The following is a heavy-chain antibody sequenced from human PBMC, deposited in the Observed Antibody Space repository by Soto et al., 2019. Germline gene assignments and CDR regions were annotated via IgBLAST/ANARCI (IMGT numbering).Heavy chain of an antibody. V-gene: IGHV4-59*12. J-gene: IGHJ4*02. Sequence: PSETLSLTCAVSGGSISTYFWAWMRQPPGKGLEWIGYIYNSGDTKYNPSLKSRVTISADTSKNRFSLNLKSVTAEDTAVYYCSRDSDTAILTLDYWVQGTLVTVSS. CDR1: GGSISTYF. CDR3: SRDSDTAILTLDY. CDR2: IYNSGDT. D-gene: IGHD5-18*01.